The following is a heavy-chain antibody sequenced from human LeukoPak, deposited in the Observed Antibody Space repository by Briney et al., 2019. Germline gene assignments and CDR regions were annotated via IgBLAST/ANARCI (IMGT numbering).Heavy chain of an antibody. CDR1: GFTFSSYW. D-gene: IGHD1-1*01. J-gene: IGHJ4*02. Sequence: GGSLRLSCAASGFTFSSYWMSWVRQAPGKGLEWGANIKQDGSEKYYVDSEKGRFTISRDNAKNSLYLQMNSLRAEDTAVYYCTSMVWNDPGFDYWGQGTLVTVSS. V-gene: IGHV3-7*03. CDR2: IKQDGSEK. CDR3: TSMVWNDPGFDY.